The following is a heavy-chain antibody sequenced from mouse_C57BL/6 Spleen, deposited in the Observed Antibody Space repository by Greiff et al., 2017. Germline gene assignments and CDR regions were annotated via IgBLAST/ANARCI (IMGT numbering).Heavy chain of an antibody. CDR1: GFSLTSYG. Sequence: QVQLKESGPGLVQPSQSLSITCTVSGFSLTSYGVHWVRQSPGKGLEWLGVIWRGGSTDYNAAFMSRLSITKDNSKSQVFFKMNSLQADDTAIYYCAKNLEAYYYGSSSFAYWGQGTLVTVSA. CDR3: AKNLEAYYYGSSSFAY. D-gene: IGHD1-1*01. CDR2: IWRGGST. J-gene: IGHJ3*01. V-gene: IGHV2-5*01.